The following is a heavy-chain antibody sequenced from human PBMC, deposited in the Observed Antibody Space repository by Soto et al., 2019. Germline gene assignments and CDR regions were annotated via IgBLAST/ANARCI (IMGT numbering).Heavy chain of an antibody. D-gene: IGHD6-13*01. CDR1: GYTFTSYG. CDR3: AGGGEEAAVPPTGYDY. Sequence: QVQLVQSGAEVKKPGASVKVSCKASGYTFTSYGISWVRQAPGQGLEWMGWISAYNGNTNYAQKLQGRVTMTTDPSTSTAYMELRSLRSDARAVYYCAGGGEEAAVPPTGYDYWGQGTLVTVSS. V-gene: IGHV1-18*01. CDR2: ISAYNGNT. J-gene: IGHJ4*02.